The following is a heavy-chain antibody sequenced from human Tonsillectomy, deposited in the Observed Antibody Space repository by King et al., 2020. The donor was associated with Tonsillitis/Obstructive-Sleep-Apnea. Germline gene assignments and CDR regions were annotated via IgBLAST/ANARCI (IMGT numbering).Heavy chain of an antibody. CDR3: AKDANFDD. CDR1: GFTFDDYA. Sequence: GQLVQSGGGLVQPGRSLRLSCAASGFTFDDYAMHWVRQVPGKGLEWVSGISWNSGSIGYADPVKGRFTISRDNAKNSLYLQMNSLRADDTALYYCAKDANFDDWGQGTLVTVSS. J-gene: IGHJ4*02. CDR2: ISWNSGSI. V-gene: IGHV3-9*01.